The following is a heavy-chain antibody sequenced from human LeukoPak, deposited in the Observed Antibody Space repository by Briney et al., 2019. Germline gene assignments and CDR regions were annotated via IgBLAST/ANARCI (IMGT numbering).Heavy chain of an antibody. V-gene: IGHV3-23*01. CDR1: GFTFSSYA. Sequence: PGGSLRLSCAASGFTFSSYAMSWVRQAPGKGLEWVSAISGSGGSTYYAGSGKGRFTISRDNSKNTLYLKMNSLRAEDTAVYYCAKIPGYGDYYFDYWGQGTLVTVSS. J-gene: IGHJ4*02. D-gene: IGHD4-17*01. CDR2: ISGSGGST. CDR3: AKIPGYGDYYFDY.